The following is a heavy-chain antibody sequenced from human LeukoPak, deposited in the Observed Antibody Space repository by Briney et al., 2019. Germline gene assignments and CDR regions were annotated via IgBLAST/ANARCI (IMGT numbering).Heavy chain of an antibody. Sequence: GTSLRLSCVASGFTFSVYGMHWVRQAPGKGLEWVAVISHGGDNMYYGDSVKGRFTISRDNSKNMLYLQMNSLRVEDTAVYYCAKKTPGAVASIPDSWGQGTLVTVSS. CDR3: AKKTPGAVASIPDS. D-gene: IGHD6-19*01. V-gene: IGHV3-30*18. CDR2: ISHGGDNM. CDR1: GFTFSVYG. J-gene: IGHJ4*02.